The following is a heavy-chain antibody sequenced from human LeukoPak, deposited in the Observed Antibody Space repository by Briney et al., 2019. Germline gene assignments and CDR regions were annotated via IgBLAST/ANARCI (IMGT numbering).Heavy chain of an antibody. CDR3: ARDDYGETFDY. V-gene: IGHV3-23*01. Sequence: GGSLRPSCVVSGFTFTSYGVHWVRQAPGKGLEWVSAISGSGGSTYYADSVKGRFTISRDNSKNTLYLQMNSLKAEDTAVYYCARDDYGETFDYWGQGTLVTVSS. J-gene: IGHJ4*02. D-gene: IGHD4-17*01. CDR2: ISGSGGST. CDR1: GFTFTSYG.